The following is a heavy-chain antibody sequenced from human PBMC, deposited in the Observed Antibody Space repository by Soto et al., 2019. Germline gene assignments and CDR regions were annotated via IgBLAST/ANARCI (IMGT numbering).Heavy chain of an antibody. CDR3: ARDSLGSSRSCLIDY. V-gene: IGHV3-30-3*01. Sequence: GGSLRLSCAASGFTFSSYAMHWVRQAPGKGLEWVAVISYDGSNKYYADSVKGRFTISRDNSKNTLYLQMNSLRAEDTAVYYCARDSLGSSRSCLIDYWGQGTLVTVSS. J-gene: IGHJ4*02. CDR2: ISYDGSNK. CDR1: GFTFSSYA. D-gene: IGHD6-13*01.